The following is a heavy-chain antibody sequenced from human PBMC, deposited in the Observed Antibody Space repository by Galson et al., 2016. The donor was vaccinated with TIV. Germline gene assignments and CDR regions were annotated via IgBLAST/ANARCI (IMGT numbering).Heavy chain of an antibody. CDR3: ARHGAWSWYFDL. J-gene: IGHJ2*01. V-gene: IGHV4-39*01. D-gene: IGHD3-16*01. CDR1: GVSITSSTYY. CDR2: VYYNGDT. Sequence: SETLSLTCTVSGVSITSSTYYWGWIRQPSGKGLEWIGSVYYNGDTYYNPSLKSRVTISVDTSKNQFSLKLNSVTAADTSIFYCARHGAWSWYFDLWGRGTLVTVSS.